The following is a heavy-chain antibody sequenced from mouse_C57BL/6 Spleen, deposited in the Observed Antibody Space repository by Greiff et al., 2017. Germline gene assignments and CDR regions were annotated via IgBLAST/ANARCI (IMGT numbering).Heavy chain of an antibody. V-gene: IGHV1-20*01. D-gene: IGHD1-1*01. Sequence: VQLQQSGPELVKPGDSVKISCKASGYSFPGYFMNWVMQSHGTSLEWIGRINPYNGDTFYNQKFKGTATLTVDKSSSTAHMERRRLTSEDTAVYYCERSGYYGSSPPRYCDVWGTGTTGTVSS. CDR2: INPYNGDT. J-gene: IGHJ1*03. CDR1: GYSFPGYF. CDR3: ERSGYYGSSPPRYCDV.